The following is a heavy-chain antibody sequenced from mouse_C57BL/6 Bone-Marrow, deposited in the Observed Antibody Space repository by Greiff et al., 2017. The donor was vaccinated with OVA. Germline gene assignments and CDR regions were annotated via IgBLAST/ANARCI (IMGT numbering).Heavy chain of an antibody. CDR2: INPGSGGT. V-gene: IGHV1-54*01. CDR3: ARSRMRLRRLHWFAY. CDR1: GYAFTNYL. D-gene: IGHD1-2*01. J-gene: IGHJ3*01. Sequence: QVQLQQSGAELVRPGTSVKVSCKASGYAFTNYLIEWVKQRPGQGLEWIGVINPGSGGTNYNEKFKGKATLTADKSSSTAYMQLSSLTSEDSAVYFCARSRMRLRRLHWFAYWGQGTLVTVSA.